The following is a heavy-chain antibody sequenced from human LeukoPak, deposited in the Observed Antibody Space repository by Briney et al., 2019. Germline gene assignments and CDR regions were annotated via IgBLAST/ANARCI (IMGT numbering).Heavy chain of an antibody. J-gene: IGHJ4*02. CDR2: ISDDGTYT. CDR3: ASFGIAWGSAY. Sequence: GGSLRLSCAASGFSFSRHWMHWVRQAPGRGLVWVSRISDDGTYTANVDSVEGRFSTSRDNVGNTLYLHMNGLRVEDTAMYYCASFGIAWGSAYWGQGTLVIVSS. V-gene: IGHV3-74*03. D-gene: IGHD7-27*01. CDR1: GFSFSRHW.